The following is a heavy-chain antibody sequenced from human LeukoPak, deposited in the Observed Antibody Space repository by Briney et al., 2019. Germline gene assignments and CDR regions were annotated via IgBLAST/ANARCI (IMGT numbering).Heavy chain of an antibody. CDR2: IYYSGST. CDR1: GGSISSYY. V-gene: IGHV4-59*01. D-gene: IGHD3-9*01. CDR3: ARAGYFDWLSSNPDAFDI. Sequence: SETLSLTCTVSGGSISSYYWSWIRQPPGKGLEWIGYIYYSGSTNYNPSLKSRVTISADTSKNQFSLKLSSVTAADTGVYYCARAGYFDWLSSNPDAFDIWGQGTMVTVSS. J-gene: IGHJ3*02.